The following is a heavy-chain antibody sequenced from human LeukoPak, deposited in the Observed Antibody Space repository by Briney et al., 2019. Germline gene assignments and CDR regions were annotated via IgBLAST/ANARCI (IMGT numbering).Heavy chain of an antibody. Sequence: PGGSLRLSCAASGFTFSSYGMHRVRQAPGKGLEWVAFIRYDGSNKYYADSVQGRFTISRDNSKNTLYLQMNSLRAEDTAVYYCAKVSRYPYSSSPNWFDPWGQGTLVTVSS. V-gene: IGHV3-30*02. J-gene: IGHJ5*02. CDR2: IRYDGSNK. CDR1: GFTFSSYG. CDR3: AKVSRYPYSSSPNWFDP. D-gene: IGHD6-13*01.